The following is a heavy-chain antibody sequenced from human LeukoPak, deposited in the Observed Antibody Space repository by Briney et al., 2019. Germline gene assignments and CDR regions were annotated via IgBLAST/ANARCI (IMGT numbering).Heavy chain of an antibody. D-gene: IGHD4-23*01. V-gene: IGHV4-34*01. Sequence: SETLSLTCAVYGGSFSGYYWSWIRQPPGKGLEWIGEINHSGSTNYNPPLKSRVTISVDTSKNQFSLKLSSVTAADTAVYYCARVKRGNRSRYFDLWGRGTLATVSS. CDR2: INHSGST. CDR1: GGSFSGYY. J-gene: IGHJ2*01. CDR3: ARVKRGNRSRYFDL.